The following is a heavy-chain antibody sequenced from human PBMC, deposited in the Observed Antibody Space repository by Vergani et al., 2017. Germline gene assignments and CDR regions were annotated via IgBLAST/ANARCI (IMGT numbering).Heavy chain of an antibody. CDR3: TTVVSGMGYYYYYGMDV. V-gene: IGHV3-15*01. D-gene: IGHD6-13*01. CDR2: IKSKTDGGTT. CDR1: GFTFSNAW. Sequence: EVQLVESGGGLVKPGGSLRLSCAASGFTFSNAWMSWVRQAPGKGLEWVGRIKSKTDGGTTDYAAPVKGRFTISRDDSKNTLYLQMNSLKTEDTAVYYCTTVVSGMGYYYYYGMDVWGQGTTVTVSS. J-gene: IGHJ6*02.